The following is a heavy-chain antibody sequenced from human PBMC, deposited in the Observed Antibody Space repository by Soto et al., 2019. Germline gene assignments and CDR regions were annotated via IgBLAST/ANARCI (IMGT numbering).Heavy chain of an antibody. CDR3: AQTTPSIHWFDP. Sequence: GGSLRLSCASSGFTFSSYAMSWVRQAPGKGLEWVSAISAGGGNTYYRGSVKGRFTISRDNSKNTLYLQMNSLRAEDTAVYFCAQTTPSIHWFDPWGQGTLVTVSS. D-gene: IGHD1-1*01. CDR1: GFTFSSYA. V-gene: IGHV3-23*01. J-gene: IGHJ5*02. CDR2: ISAGGGNT.